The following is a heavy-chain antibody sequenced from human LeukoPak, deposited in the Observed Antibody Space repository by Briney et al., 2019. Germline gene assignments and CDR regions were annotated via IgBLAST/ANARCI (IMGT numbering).Heavy chain of an antibody. J-gene: IGHJ4*02. V-gene: IGHV1-18*01. Sequence: ASVKVSCKASGYTFTSYGISWVRQAPGQGLEWMGWISAYNGNTNYAQKLQGRVTMTTDTSTSTAYMELRGLRSDDTAVYYCARDSSYHYYYDSSGYSSFDYWGQGTLVTVSS. CDR2: ISAYNGNT. CDR1: GYTFTSYG. CDR3: ARDSSYHYYYDSSGYSSFDY. D-gene: IGHD3-22*01.